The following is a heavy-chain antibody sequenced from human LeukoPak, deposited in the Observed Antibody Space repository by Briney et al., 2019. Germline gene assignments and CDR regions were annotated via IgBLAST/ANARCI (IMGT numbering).Heavy chain of an antibody. CDR2: INHSGST. CDR3: ASLAVAGLSEGY. D-gene: IGHD6-19*01. CDR1: GGSFSGYY. V-gene: IGHV4-34*01. J-gene: IGHJ4*02. Sequence: SETLSLTCAVYGGSFSGYYWSWIRQPPGKGLEWIGEINHSGSTNYNPSLKSRVTISVDTSKNQFSLKLSSVTAADTAVYYCASLAVAGLSEGYWGQGTLVIVSS.